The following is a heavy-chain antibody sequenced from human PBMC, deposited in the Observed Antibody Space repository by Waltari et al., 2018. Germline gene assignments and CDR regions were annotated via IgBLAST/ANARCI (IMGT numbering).Heavy chain of an antibody. V-gene: IGHV1-69-2*01. CDR3: ATAYCGGDCYKSVLPVWFDP. CDR2: VDPEDGET. D-gene: IGHD2-21*01. CDR1: GYTFTDYY. J-gene: IGHJ5*02. Sequence: VQLVQSGAEVKKPGATVKISCKVSGYTFTDYYMHWVQQAPGKGLEWMGLVDPEDGETIYAEKFQGRVTITADTSTDTAYMELSSLRSEDTAVYYCATAYCGGDCYKSVLPVWFDPWGQGTLVTVSS.